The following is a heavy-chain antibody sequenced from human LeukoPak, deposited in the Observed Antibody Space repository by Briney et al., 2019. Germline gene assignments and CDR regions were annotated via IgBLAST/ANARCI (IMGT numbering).Heavy chain of an antibody. J-gene: IGHJ6*02. Sequence: GGSLRLSCAASGFTFSNCNMDWVRQAPGKGLEWVSYISSSGSTIYYADSVKGRFTISRDNAKNSLYLQMNSLRAEDTAVYYCARAPYSGSYYVYYYYGMDVWGQGTTVTVSS. D-gene: IGHD1-26*01. CDR1: GFTFSNCN. CDR3: ARAPYSGSYYVYYYYGMDV. CDR2: ISSSGSTI. V-gene: IGHV3-48*04.